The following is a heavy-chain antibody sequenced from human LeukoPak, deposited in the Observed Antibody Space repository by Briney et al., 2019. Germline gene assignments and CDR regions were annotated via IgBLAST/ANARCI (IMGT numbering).Heavy chain of an antibody. D-gene: IGHD6-19*01. CDR1: GGSISSYY. CDR2: IHYSGST. J-gene: IGHJ4*02. Sequence: SETLSLTCTVSGGSISSYYWSWIRQPPGKGLEWIGYIHYSGSTNYNSSLTSRVTISIDTSKNQFSLKLTSVSAADTAVYYCARGGWSHDYWGQGTLVTVSS. CDR3: ARGGWSHDY. V-gene: IGHV4-59*01.